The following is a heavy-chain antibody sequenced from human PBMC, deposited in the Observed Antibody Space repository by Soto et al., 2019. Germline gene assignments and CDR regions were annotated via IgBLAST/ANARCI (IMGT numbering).Heavy chain of an antibody. D-gene: IGHD3-22*01. CDR2: IWYDGSKK. CDR3: ARGNYDSSGVGDI. V-gene: IGHV3-33*01. Sequence: QVQLVESGGGVVQPGRSLRLSCAASGFTFRNYGMHWVRQAPGKGLEWVAVIWYDGSKKYYADSVKGRFTISRDNSKNTLFLRMNSLRAEDTAVYYCARGNYDSSGVGDIWGQGTMVTVSS. CDR1: GFTFRNYG. J-gene: IGHJ3*02.